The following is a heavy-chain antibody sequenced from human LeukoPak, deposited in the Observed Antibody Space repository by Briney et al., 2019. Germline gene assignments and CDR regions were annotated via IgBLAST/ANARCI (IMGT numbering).Heavy chain of an antibody. CDR2: IRYDGSNK. CDR3: AKAPPLRFLEWLPPPDY. Sequence: PGGSLRLSCAASGFTFSSYGMHWVRQAPGKGLEWVAFIRYDGSNKYYADSVKGRFTISRDNSKNTLYLQMNSLRAEDTAVYYCAKAPPLRFLEWLPPPDYWGQGTLVTVSS. J-gene: IGHJ4*02. CDR1: GFTFSSYG. D-gene: IGHD3-3*01. V-gene: IGHV3-30*02.